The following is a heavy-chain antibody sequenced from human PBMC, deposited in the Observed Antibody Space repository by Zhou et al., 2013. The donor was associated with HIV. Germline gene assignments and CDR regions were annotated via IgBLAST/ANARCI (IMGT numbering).Heavy chain of an antibody. CDR3: ARDPRRYYYGSGSSQPGDY. CDR1: GYTFTSYG. V-gene: IGHV1-18*01. Sequence: QVQLVQSGAEVKKPGASVKVSCKASGYTFTSYGISWVRQAPGQGLEWMGWISAYNGNTNYAQKLQGRVTMTTDTSTSTAYMELRSLRSDDTAVYYCARDPRRYYYGSGSSQPGDYWGQGTLVTVSS. D-gene: IGHD3-10*01. CDR2: ISAYNGNT. J-gene: IGHJ4*02.